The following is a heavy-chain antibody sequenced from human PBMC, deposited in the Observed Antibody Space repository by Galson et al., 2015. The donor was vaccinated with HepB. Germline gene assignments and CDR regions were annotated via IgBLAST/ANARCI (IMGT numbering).Heavy chain of an antibody. J-gene: IGHJ4*02. CDR1: GFTFSSYA. V-gene: IGHV3-23*01. CDR3: AKAGGIAVVPSYFDY. Sequence: SLRLSCAASGFTFSSYAMSWVRQAPGKGLEWVSAISGSGGSTYYADSVKGRFTISRDNSKNTLYLQMNSLRAEDTAVYYCAKAGGIAVVPSYFDYWGQGTLVTVSS. CDR2: ISGSGGST. D-gene: IGHD6-19*01.